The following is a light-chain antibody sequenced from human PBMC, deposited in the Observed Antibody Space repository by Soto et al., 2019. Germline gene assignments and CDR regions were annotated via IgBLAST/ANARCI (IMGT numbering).Light chain of an antibody. CDR2: KDT. CDR1: GLPKQY. J-gene: IGLJ2*01. V-gene: IGLV3-25*02. CDR3: QSADTSGTYVL. Sequence: SYELTQPPSVSVSPGQTTWITCSGEGLPKQYAHWYQQKPGQAPVLVIYKDTERLSGIPERFSGSSSGTTVTLTISGVQAEDEADYFCQSADTSGTYVLFGGGTKVTVL.